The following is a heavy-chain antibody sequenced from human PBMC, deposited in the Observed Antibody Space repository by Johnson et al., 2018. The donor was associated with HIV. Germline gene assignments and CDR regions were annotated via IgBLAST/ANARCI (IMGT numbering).Heavy chain of an antibody. CDR2: IYSGGST. V-gene: IGHV3-53*01. CDR3: ARERIAAAGLDAFDI. J-gene: IGHJ3*02. Sequence: VQLVESGGGLIQPGGSLRLSCAASGFTVSSNYMHWVRQATGKGLEWVSVIYSGGSTYYADSVKGRFTISRDNSKNTLYLQMNSLRAEDTAVYYCARERIAAAGLDAFDIWGQGTMVTVSS. CDR1: GFTVSSNY. D-gene: IGHD6-13*01.